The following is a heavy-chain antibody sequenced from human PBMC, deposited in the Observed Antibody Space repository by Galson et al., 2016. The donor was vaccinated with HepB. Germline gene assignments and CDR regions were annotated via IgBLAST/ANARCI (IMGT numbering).Heavy chain of an antibody. D-gene: IGHD6-13*01. V-gene: IGHV4-39*07. CDR1: GGSISSTDFY. CDR2: ISYSGST. CDR3: VRDRIASLGTAVWYFDS. Sequence: SETLSLTCTVSGGSISSTDFYWGWIRQPPGKGLEWIGTISYSGSTYYNPSLKSRVTISADTSKNQLSLKMSSVTAADTAVYYCVRDRIASLGTAVWYFDSWGQGTLVTVSS. J-gene: IGHJ4*02.